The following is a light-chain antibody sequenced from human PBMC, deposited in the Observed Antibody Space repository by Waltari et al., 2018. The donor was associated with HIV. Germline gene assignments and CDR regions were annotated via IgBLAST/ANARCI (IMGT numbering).Light chain of an antibody. J-gene: IGLJ1*01. V-gene: IGLV2-14*01. Sequence: QSALTQPASVSGSPGQSITISCTGRSSDVGGYNYVSWYQQPPGKAPKLMIYEVSFRPSGVSNRFSGSKSGNTASLTISGLQAEDEADYYCSSYTSTRTLVFGSGTKVTVL. CDR2: EVS. CDR1: SSDVGGYNY. CDR3: SSYTSTRTLV.